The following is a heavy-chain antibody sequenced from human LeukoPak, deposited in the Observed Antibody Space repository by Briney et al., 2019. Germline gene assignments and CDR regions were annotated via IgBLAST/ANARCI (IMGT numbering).Heavy chain of an antibody. D-gene: IGHD3-3*01. CDR1: GFTFSSYG. Sequence: HPGGSLRLSCAASGFTFSSYGMHWVRQAPGKGLEWVAVISYDGSNKYYADSVKGRFTISRDNSKNTLYLQMNSLRAEDTAVYYCAKDLVRFLEWSPSYYYGMDGWGQGTTVTVSS. CDR2: ISYDGSNK. CDR3: AKDLVRFLEWSPSYYYGMDG. V-gene: IGHV3-30*18. J-gene: IGHJ6*02.